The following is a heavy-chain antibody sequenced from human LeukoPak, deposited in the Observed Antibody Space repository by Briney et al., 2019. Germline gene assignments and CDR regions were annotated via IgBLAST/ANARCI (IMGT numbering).Heavy chain of an antibody. CDR1: GFTFSSYG. CDR2: ISYDVGKK. V-gene: IGHV3-30*18. Sequence: PGGSLRLSCAASGFTFSSYGMHCVRQAPGKGLEWVAVISYDVGKKYYADSVKGRFTISRDNSKNTLYLQMNSLRAEDTAVYYCAKDDYYDTSGYRDWGQGTLVTVSS. J-gene: IGHJ4*02. CDR3: AKDDYYDTSGYRD. D-gene: IGHD3-22*01.